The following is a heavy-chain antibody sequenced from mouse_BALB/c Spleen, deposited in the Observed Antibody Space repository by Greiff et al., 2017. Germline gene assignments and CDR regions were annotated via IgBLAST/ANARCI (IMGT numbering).Heavy chain of an antibody. CDR3: ATFYGSSYDYYAMDY. J-gene: IGHJ4*01. CDR2: INPSNGRT. D-gene: IGHD1-1*01. Sequence: QVQLQQPGAELVKPGASVKLSCKASGYTFTSYWMHWVKQRPGQGLEWIGEINPSNGRTNYNEKFKSKATLTVDKSSSTAYMQLSTLTSEDSAVYYCATFYGSSYDYYAMDYWGQGTSVTVSS. CDR1: GYTFTSYW. V-gene: IGHV1S81*02.